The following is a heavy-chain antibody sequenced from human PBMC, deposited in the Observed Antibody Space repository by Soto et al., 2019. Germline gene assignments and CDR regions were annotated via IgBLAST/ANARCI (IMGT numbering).Heavy chain of an antibody. CDR3: TTDSFYDFWSGYYSSYYYYYMDV. D-gene: IGHD3-3*01. Sequence: GGSLRLSCAASGFTFSNAWMSWVRQAPGKGLEWVGRIKSKTDGGTTDYAAPVKGRFTISRDDSKNTLYLQMNSLKTEDTAVYYCTTDSFYDFWSGYYSSYYYYYMDVWGKGTTVTVSS. CDR1: GFTFSNAW. V-gene: IGHV3-15*01. J-gene: IGHJ6*03. CDR2: IKSKTDGGTT.